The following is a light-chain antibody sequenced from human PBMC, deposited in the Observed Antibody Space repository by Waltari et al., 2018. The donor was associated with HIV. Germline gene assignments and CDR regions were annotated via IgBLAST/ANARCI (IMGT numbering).Light chain of an antibody. Sequence: EVVLTQSPGTVSVSPGERATLSCRTSQSVSNNLVWYQMRPGQPPRLVIYAASTRATGIPGRFSGSGSGTEFTLTISSLQSEDFAVYCCQQYNNWPRTFGRGTKVEI. CDR2: AAS. CDR1: QSVSNN. CDR3: QQYNNWPRT. J-gene: IGKJ1*01. V-gene: IGKV3-15*01.